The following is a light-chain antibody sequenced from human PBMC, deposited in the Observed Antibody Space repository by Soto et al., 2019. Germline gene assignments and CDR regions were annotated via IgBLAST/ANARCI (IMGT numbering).Light chain of an antibody. Sequence: DIQMTQSPSTLSASVGDRVTSTCRASQSISSWLAWYQQKPGKVPKLLIYAASSLQSGVPSRFSGSGSGTDFTLTISSLQPEDVTTYYCQKYNGARWTFGQGTKVDIK. CDR1: QSISSW. CDR2: AAS. V-gene: IGKV1-27*01. CDR3: QKYNGARWT. J-gene: IGKJ1*01.